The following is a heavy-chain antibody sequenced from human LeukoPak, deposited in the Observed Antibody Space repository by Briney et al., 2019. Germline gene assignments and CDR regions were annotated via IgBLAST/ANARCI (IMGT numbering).Heavy chain of an antibody. J-gene: IGHJ4*02. Sequence: VGSLRLSCAASKFTFNNYAMSWIRQAPGKGLEWVSAISGSGGTTYYADSVKGRFTISRDNSKNTLFLQMNGLRAEDTAVYYCAKKHPISPMVGTTLDSWGQGTLVTVSS. CDR3: AKKHPISPMVGTTLDS. V-gene: IGHV3-23*01. D-gene: IGHD1-26*01. CDR1: KFTFNNYA. CDR2: ISGSGGTT.